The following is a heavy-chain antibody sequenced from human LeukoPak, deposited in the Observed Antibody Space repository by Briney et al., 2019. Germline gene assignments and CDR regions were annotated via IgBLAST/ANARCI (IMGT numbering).Heavy chain of an antibody. CDR2: IIPIFGTA. J-gene: IGHJ4*02. CDR3: ARDGIAARPLDY. V-gene: IGHV1-69*05. Sequence: SVKVSCKASGGTFSSYAISWVRQAPGQGLEWMGGIIPIFGTANYTQKFQGRVTITTDESTSTAYMELSSLRSEDTAVYYCARDGIAARPLDYWGQGTLVTVSS. CDR1: GGTFSSYA. D-gene: IGHD6-6*01.